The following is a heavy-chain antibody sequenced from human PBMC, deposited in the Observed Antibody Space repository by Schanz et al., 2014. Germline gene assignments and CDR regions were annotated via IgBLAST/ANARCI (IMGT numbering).Heavy chain of an antibody. CDR1: GITLSGSG. Sequence: VQLVESGGGVVQPGRSLRLSCAASGITLSGSGLHWVRQAPGKGLEWVSHISGSSIHKNYADSVKGRFSISRDNGETSVYLQINSLRVEDTAVYYCARFLARYQYYGVDVWGQGTTVIVSS. CDR2: ISGSSIHK. V-gene: IGHV3-21*05. J-gene: IGHJ6*02. D-gene: IGHD3-3*01. CDR3: ARFLARYQYYGVDV.